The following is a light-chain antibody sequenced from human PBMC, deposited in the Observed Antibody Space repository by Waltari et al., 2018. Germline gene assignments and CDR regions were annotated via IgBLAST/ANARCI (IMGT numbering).Light chain of an antibody. Sequence: SYELTQPPSVSVSPGQTASIPRPGHNSGDNLACWYQQNPGPSPVLVIYQDSKRPSGIPERFSGSNSGNTATLTISGTQAMDEADYYCQAWDSSTVVFGGGTKLTVL. CDR1: NSGDNL. CDR2: QDS. V-gene: IGLV3-1*01. J-gene: IGLJ2*01. CDR3: QAWDSSTVV.